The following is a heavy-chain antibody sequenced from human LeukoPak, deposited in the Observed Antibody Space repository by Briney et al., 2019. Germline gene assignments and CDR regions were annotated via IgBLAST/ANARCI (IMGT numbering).Heavy chain of an antibody. Sequence: PGGSVRLSCKASGFTFSTSWMSRVRQAPGKGLEWVANIKENGSATYYVDTVRGRVTISRDTATSSLYLEMKDLGVDDTAVYYCARLGAASAGALDNWGQGTPVTVSS. CDR1: GFTFSTSW. J-gene: IGHJ4*02. V-gene: IGHV3-7*04. CDR3: ARLGAASAGALDN. D-gene: IGHD6-13*01. CDR2: IKENGSAT.